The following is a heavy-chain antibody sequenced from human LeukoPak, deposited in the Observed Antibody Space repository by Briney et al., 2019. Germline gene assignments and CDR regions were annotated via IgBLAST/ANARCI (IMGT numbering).Heavy chain of an antibody. D-gene: IGHD2-2*01. Sequence: ASVQLSCKTSGYTFTSYHMHWVRQAPGPGLEWVSIIKSTGDTTVYAQNFQGRVTVTRDTSTSTVYMDLSSLSSEDTAVYYCVSEDAHTYYFDFWGPGTLVTVSS. CDR2: IKSTGDTT. J-gene: IGHJ4*02. V-gene: IGHV1-46*01. CDR1: GYTFTSYH. CDR3: VSEDAHTYYFDF.